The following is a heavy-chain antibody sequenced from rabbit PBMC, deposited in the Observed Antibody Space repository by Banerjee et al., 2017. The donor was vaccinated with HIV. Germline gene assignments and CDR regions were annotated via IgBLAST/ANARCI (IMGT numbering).Heavy chain of an antibody. D-gene: IGHD4-1*01. V-gene: IGHV1S40*01. Sequence: QSLEESGGDLVKPGASLTLTCTASGFSFNNYGVSWVRQAPGKGLEWIACINTSTGNTVYASWAKGRFTISKTSSTTVTLQMTSLTAADTATYFCARDLAGVIGWNFNLWGPGTLVTVS. CDR2: INTSTGNT. CDR3: ARDLAGVIGWNFNL. J-gene: IGHJ4*01. CDR1: GFSFNNYG.